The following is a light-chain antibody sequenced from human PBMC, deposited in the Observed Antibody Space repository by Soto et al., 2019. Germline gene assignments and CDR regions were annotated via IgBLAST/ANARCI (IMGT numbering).Light chain of an antibody. Sequence: VVLTQSPATLSLSPGDRATLSCRASRHVYINALGWYQQKPGRTPTLLIYGASTRATDIPDRFSATGSGTDFSLTISGVEPEYSAVYYCQQYGASPFTFGPGPRLEI. CDR2: GAS. V-gene: IGKV3-20*01. CDR3: QQYGASPFT. J-gene: IGKJ3*01. CDR1: RHVYINA.